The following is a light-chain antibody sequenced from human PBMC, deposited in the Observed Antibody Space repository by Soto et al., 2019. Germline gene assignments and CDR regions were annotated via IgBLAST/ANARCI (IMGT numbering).Light chain of an antibody. Sequence: LTKQSPATQTVPPGERSTLSCRASQSVSSNLAWYQQKPGQAPRLLIYGASTRASGIPARFSGSGSGTHFTLTIRRLEPEDFALYYCQQYGSSPRINCGQGTQRAIK. CDR3: QQYGSSPRIN. CDR1: QSVSSN. V-gene: IGKV3-15*01. CDR2: GAS. J-gene: IGKJ5*01.